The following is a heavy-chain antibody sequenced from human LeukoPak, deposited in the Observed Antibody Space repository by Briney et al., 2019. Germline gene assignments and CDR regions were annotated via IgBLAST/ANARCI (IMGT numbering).Heavy chain of an antibody. CDR3: ARDGGSGWSSAFFDH. CDR2: IYSDGNT. J-gene: IGHJ4*02. D-gene: IGHD6-19*01. CDR1: GFIVSINY. V-gene: IGHV3-53*01. Sequence: GGSVRLSCAACGFIVSINYMSCVRQAPGKRLEEGLVIYSDGNTDYADSVKGRFTISRDDSKNILYLQMSGLRADDTAVYYCARDGGSGWSSAFFDHWGQGTLVSVSS.